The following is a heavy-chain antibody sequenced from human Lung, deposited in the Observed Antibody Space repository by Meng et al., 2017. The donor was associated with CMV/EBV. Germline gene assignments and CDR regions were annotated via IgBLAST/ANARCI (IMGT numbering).Heavy chain of an antibody. J-gene: IGHJ6*02. V-gene: IGHV3-7*01. Sequence: GGSLRLXCAASGFTFSSYWMSWVRQAPGKGLEWVANIKQDGSEKYYVDSVKGRFTISRDNAKNSLYLQMNSLRAEDTAVYYCARDPRGINIVVVHNGMDVWGQGNXVNGAS. D-gene: IGHD2-2*01. CDR3: ARDPRGINIVVVHNGMDV. CDR1: GFTFSSYW. CDR2: IKQDGSEK.